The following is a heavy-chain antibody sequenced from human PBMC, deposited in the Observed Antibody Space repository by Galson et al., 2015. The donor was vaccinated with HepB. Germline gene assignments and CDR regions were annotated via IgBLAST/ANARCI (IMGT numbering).Heavy chain of an antibody. CDR2: IWYDGSNK. V-gene: IGHV3-33*08. Sequence: SLRLSCAVSGFTFSSYGMHWVRQAPGKGLERVAVIWYDGSNKYYADSVKGRFTISRDNAKNSLYLQMNSLRAEDTAVYYCARDPGYSYGYGDWFDPWGQGTLVTVSS. CDR3: ARDPGYSYGYGDWFDP. D-gene: IGHD5-18*01. J-gene: IGHJ5*02. CDR1: GFTFSSYG.